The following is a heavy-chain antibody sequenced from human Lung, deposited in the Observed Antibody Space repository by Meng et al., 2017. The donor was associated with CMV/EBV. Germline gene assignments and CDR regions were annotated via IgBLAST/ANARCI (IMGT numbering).Heavy chain of an antibody. CDR3: ARGKQDAWELLAY. CDR1: GVSISSNIR. D-gene: IGHD1-26*01. J-gene: IGHJ4*02. Sequence: QVPRQEPGPGLVRPSGTLPLTCGVPGVSISSNIRWTWVRQPPGKGLEWIGDIDDSGSTNYNPSLNSRISISLDKSKNHFSLKVNSVTAADTAVYYCARGKQDAWELLAYWGQGALVTVSS. V-gene: IGHV4-4*02. CDR2: IDDSGST.